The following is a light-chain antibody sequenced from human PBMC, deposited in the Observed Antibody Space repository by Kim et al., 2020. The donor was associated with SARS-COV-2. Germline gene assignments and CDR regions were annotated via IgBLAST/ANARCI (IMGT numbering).Light chain of an antibody. CDR1: QDIRND. V-gene: IGKV1-6*01. Sequence: SASIGDRVTITWRASQDIRNDLGWYQQKPGKAPELLIYAASSLQSGVPSRFAGSGSGTDFTLTISSLQPEDFATYYCLQDYNYPYTFGQGTKLEI. CDR3: LQDYNYPYT. J-gene: IGKJ2*01. CDR2: AAS.